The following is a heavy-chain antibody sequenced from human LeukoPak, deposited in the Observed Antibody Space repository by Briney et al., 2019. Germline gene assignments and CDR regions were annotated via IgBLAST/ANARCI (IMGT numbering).Heavy chain of an antibody. J-gene: IGHJ5*02. CDR2: IYYSGST. CDR1: GGSISSSSYY. Sequence: SETLSLTCTVSGGSISSSSYYWGWIRQPPGKGLEWIGSIYYSGSTYYNPSLKSRVTISVDTSKNQFSLKLSSVTAADTAVYYCARAPELYYYDSSALHGPFDPWGQGTLVTVSS. V-gene: IGHV4-39*07. D-gene: IGHD3-22*01. CDR3: ARAPELYYYDSSALHGPFDP.